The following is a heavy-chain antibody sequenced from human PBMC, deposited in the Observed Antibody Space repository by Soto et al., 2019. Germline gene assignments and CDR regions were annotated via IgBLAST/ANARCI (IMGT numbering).Heavy chain of an antibody. J-gene: IGHJ4*02. CDR3: ARIRYSGSYYFDY. V-gene: IGHV3-72*01. D-gene: IGHD1-26*01. Sequence: EVQVVESGGGLVQPGGSLRLSCAASGFTFSDHYMDWVRQAPGKGLEWVGRTRNKANSYTTEYAASVKGRFTISRDDSKSSLYLQMDRLKTEDTAVYYCARIRYSGSYYFDYWGQGTLVTVSS. CDR1: GFTFSDHY. CDR2: TRNKANSYTT.